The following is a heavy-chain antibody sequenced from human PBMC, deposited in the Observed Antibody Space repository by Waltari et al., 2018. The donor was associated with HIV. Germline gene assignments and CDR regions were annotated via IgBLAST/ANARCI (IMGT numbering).Heavy chain of an antibody. CDR1: GFTFDDYA. CDR2: ITLNSNNI. V-gene: IGHV3-9*01. Sequence: EVQLVESGGGLVQPGRSLRLSCAASGFTFDDYAMHWVRQAPGKGLEVVLRITLNSNNIGYSDSVKGRITISRDNAQSSLYLQMSSLRAEDTAFYYCAKVSCSSASCYVGGAFDIWGQGTMVTVSS. J-gene: IGHJ3*02. D-gene: IGHD2-2*01. CDR3: AKVSCSSASCYVGGAFDI.